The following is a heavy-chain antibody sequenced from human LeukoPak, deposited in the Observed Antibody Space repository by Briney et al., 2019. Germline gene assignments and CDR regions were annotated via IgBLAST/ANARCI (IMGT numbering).Heavy chain of an antibody. D-gene: IGHD1-7*01. CDR1: GFTFSNYA. V-gene: IGHV3-23*01. J-gene: IGHJ4*02. CDR3: AKDMYSTNWYYSFDY. Sequence: GGSLRLSCAASGFTFSNYAMSWVRQAPGKGLEWVSAISGSGGSTYYADSVKGRFTISRDNSKNTLYLQMSSLRAEDTAVYYCAKDMYSTNWYYSFDYWGQGTLVTVSS. CDR2: ISGSGGST.